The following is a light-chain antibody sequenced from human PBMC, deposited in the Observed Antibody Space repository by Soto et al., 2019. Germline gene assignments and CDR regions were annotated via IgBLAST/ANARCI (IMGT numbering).Light chain of an antibody. CDR1: SPNIGGNY. CDR3: AAWDNSCSGSLV. V-gene: IGLV1-47*02. J-gene: IGLJ1*01. CDR2: NNN. Sequence: QAVVTQPPSASGTPGQRVTISCSGSSPNIGGNYVYWYQHLPGTAPRLLIYNNNQRPSGVPGRFSGFKSGPSASLAINGLGAEDEADYYCAAWDNSCSGSLVFGSGTKLTVL.